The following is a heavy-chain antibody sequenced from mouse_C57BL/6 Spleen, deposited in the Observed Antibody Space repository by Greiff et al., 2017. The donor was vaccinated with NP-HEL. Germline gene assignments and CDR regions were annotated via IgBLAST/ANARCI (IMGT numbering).Heavy chain of an antibody. CDR3: ERRLDSSGHFEY. CDR2: IHPNSGST. CDR1: GYTFTSYW. J-gene: IGHJ2*01. D-gene: IGHD3-2*02. V-gene: IGHV1-64*01. Sequence: QVQLQQPGAELVKPGASVKLSCKASGYTFTSYWMHWVKQRPGQGLEWIGMIHPNSGSTNYNEKFKNKATLTVDKSSSTAYMQLSSLTSEDSAVYYCERRLDSSGHFEYWGQGTTLTVAS.